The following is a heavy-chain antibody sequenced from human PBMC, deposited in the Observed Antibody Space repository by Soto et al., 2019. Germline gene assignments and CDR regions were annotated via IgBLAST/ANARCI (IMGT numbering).Heavy chain of an antibody. CDR2: INPNSGGT. D-gene: IGHD2-15*01. V-gene: IGHV1-2*04. J-gene: IGHJ6*04. CDR1: GYTFTGYY. CDR3: ARDGELYCSGRSCYSVSGLIDV. Sequence: QVQLVQSGAEVIKPGASVKVSCKASGYTFTGYYMHWVRQAPGQGLEWMGWINPNSGGTNYAQKFQGWVTMTRDTSISTAYMELSRLRSDDTAVYYCARDGELYCSGRSCYSVSGLIDVWGKGTTVTVSS.